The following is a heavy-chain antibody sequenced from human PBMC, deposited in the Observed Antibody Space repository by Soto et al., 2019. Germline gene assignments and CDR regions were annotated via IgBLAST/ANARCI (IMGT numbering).Heavy chain of an antibody. J-gene: IGHJ5*02. Sequence: VGSLRLSCAASGFTFRSFTMNWVRQAPGKGLEWVSTISSNSAYIYYTDALRGRFTISRDNAKNSLHLQMNSLRAEDTAVYYCTRDASRDSSARGWFDPWGPGTLVTVS. CDR2: ISSNSAYI. CDR1: GFTFRSFT. V-gene: IGHV3-21*01. D-gene: IGHD6-13*01. CDR3: TRDASRDSSARGWFDP.